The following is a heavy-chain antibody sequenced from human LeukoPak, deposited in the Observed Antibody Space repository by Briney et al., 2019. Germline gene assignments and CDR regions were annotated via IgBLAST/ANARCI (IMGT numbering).Heavy chain of an antibody. CDR2: TYYRSKWYS. J-gene: IGHJ5*02. CDR3: ARGAIAGRGDNWFWFDP. Sequence: SQTLSLTCAISGDSVSSNSVAWNWIRQSPSRGLEWLGRTYYRSKWYSDYAVSVKRRITINPDTSKNQFSLQLNSVTPEDTAVYYCARGAIAGRGDNWFWFDPWGQGTLVTVSS. D-gene: IGHD6-13*01. V-gene: IGHV6-1*01. CDR1: GDSVSSNSVA.